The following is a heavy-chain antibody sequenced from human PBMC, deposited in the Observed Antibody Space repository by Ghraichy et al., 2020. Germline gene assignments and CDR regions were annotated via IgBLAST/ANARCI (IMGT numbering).Heavy chain of an antibody. J-gene: IGHJ6*02. Sequence: SETLSLTCTVSGGSISSSSYYWGWIRQPPGKGLEWIGSIYYSGSTYYNPSLKSRVTISVDTSKNQFSLKLSSVTAADTAVYYCARHSPHYSSSPGYYYGMDVWGQGTTVTVSS. D-gene: IGHD6-6*01. CDR3: ARHSPHYSSSPGYYYGMDV. CDR2: IYYSGST. V-gene: IGHV4-39*01. CDR1: GGSISSSSYY.